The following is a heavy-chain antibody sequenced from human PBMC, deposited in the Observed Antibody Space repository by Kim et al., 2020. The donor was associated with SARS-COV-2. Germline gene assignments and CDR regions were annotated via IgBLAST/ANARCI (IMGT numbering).Heavy chain of an antibody. CDR2: GNT. D-gene: IGHD4-17*01. Sequence: GNTKNSQKFRGRATITRDTSASTAYMEMSSLRSEDTAVYYCARATGYGMDVWGQGTTVTVSS. V-gene: IGHV1-3*01. CDR3: ARATGYGMDV. J-gene: IGHJ6*02.